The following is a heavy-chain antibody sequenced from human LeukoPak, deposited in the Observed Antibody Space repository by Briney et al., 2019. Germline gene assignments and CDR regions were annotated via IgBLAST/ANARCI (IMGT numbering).Heavy chain of an antibody. CDR2: MNPNSGNT. J-gene: IGHJ6*03. V-gene: IGHV1-8*01. Sequence: ASVKVSRKASGYTFTSCDINWVRQATGQGLEWMGWMNPNSGNTGYAQKFQGRVTMTRNTSISTAYMELSRLRSEDTAVYYCASSAAHDPEDYYMDVWGKGTTVTVSS. CDR3: ASSAAHDPEDYYMDV. CDR1: GYTFTSCD. D-gene: IGHD6-25*01.